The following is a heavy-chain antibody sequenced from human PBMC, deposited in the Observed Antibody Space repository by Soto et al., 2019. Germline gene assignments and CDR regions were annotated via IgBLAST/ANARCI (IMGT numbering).Heavy chain of an antibody. Sequence: EVQLVQSGAEVKKAGESLRISCKGSGYTFTSYWITWVRQMPGKGLEWMGRIDPSDSYTNYSPSFQGHVTISADKSISTAYLQWSSLKASDTAMYYCARHVVPSASFDYWGQGTLVTVSS. CDR2: IDPSDSYT. CDR1: GYTFTSYW. V-gene: IGHV5-10-1*01. D-gene: IGHD2-2*01. CDR3: ARHVVPSASFDY. J-gene: IGHJ4*02.